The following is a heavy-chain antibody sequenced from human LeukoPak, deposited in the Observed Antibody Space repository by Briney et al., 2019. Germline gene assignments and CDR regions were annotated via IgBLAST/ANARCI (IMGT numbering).Heavy chain of an antibody. J-gene: IGHJ4*02. CDR1: GFTFSGYE. D-gene: IGHD4/OR15-4a*01. Sequence: GGSLRLSCAASGFTFSGYEMNWVRQAPGKGLEWVSYISSSGSPIYYPDSVKGRFTISRDNAKNSLYLRMNSLRAEDTAVYYCARGGMVPDWGQGTLVTVSS. CDR3: ARGGMVPD. CDR2: ISSSGSPI. V-gene: IGHV3-48*03.